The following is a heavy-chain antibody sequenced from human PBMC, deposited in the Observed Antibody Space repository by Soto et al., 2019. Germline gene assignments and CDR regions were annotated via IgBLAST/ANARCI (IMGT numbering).Heavy chain of an antibody. CDR3: ARPASGGSRDAFDV. D-gene: IGHD2-15*01. V-gene: IGHV5-10-1*01. CDR2: IDPTDSFT. Sequence: RGESLNISCKASGYKFTTFWLNWVRQTPGKGLEWLGRIDPTDSFTNYSPPFEGHVTISVDRSISTAYLQWNSLQASDTAIYYCARPASGGSRDAFDVWGQGTTVTVSS. J-gene: IGHJ3*01. CDR1: GYKFTTFW.